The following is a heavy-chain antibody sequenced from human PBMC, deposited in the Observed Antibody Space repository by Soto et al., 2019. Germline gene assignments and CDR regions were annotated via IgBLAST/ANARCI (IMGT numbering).Heavy chain of an antibody. Sequence: SVKVSCKASGGTFITYAISWVRQAPGQGLEWMGVIIPFFGITNYTQKFQGRFTMTADQSSSTAYMELSSLRSEDTAVYYCARNSLSGDGTNSRCTSWLYPWGKGNLVT. CDR1: GGTFITYA. V-gene: IGHV1-69*17. CDR2: IIPFFGIT. J-gene: IGHJ5*02. D-gene: IGHD2-8*01. CDR3: ARNSLSGDGTNSRCTSWLYP.